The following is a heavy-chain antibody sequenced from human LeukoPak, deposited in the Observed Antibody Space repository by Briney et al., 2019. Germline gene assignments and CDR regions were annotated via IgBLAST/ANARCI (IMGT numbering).Heavy chain of an antibody. D-gene: IGHD6-19*01. J-gene: IGHJ4*02. CDR2: ICYSGST. CDR1: GGSISSSSYY. CDR3: ATTPALAVAGTLDPKE. V-gene: IGHV4-39*01. Sequence: MSSETLSLTCTVSGGSISSSSYYWGWIRQSPGKGLEWIGSICYSGSTYYNPSLKSRVTISIDTSENQFSLKLSSVTAADTAVYYCATTPALAVAGTLDPKEWGQGTLVTVSS.